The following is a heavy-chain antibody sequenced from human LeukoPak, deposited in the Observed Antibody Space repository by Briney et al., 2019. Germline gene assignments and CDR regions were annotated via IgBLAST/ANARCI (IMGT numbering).Heavy chain of an antibody. D-gene: IGHD4-23*01. Sequence: GGSLRLSCAASGFTFDGYAMHWVRQAPGKGLEWVSGISWDSGAIGYADSVKGRFTISRDNAKNSLYPQMDSLRAEDTALYYCAKDYGGNHWFDYWGQGTLVTVSS. CDR1: GFTFDGYA. CDR2: ISWDSGAI. J-gene: IGHJ4*02. CDR3: AKDYGGNHWFDY. V-gene: IGHV3-9*01.